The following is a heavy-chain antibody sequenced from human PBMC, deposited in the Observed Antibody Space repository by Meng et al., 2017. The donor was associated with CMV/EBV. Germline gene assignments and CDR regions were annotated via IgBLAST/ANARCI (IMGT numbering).Heavy chain of an antibody. Sequence: EVQLLESXGGLVQPGGSLRRSCAASGFTFSSYAMSWVRQAPGKGLEWVSSIIDSGGSTYYADSVKGRFTISRDNSKNTLYLQMSSLRAEDTAVYYCAKDRRSISSSIDYGGQGTLVTVSS. D-gene: IGHD1-26*01. CDR3: AKDRRSISSSIDY. V-gene: IGHV3-23*01. CDR2: IIDSGGST. CDR1: GFTFSSYA. J-gene: IGHJ4*02.